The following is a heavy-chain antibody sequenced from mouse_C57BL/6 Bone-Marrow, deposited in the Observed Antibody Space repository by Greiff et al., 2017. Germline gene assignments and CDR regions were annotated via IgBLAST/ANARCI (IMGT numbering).Heavy chain of an antibody. J-gene: IGHJ4*01. Sequence: QVQLQQSGAELVRPGTSVKMSCKASGYTFTNYWIGWAKQRPGHGLEWIGDIYPGGGYTNYNEKFKGKGTLTAAKSSSTAYMQFSSLTSEDSAIYYCARGDYYNYYAMDYWGQGTSVTVSS. CDR3: ARGDYYNYYAMDY. V-gene: IGHV1-63*01. CDR1: GYTFTNYW. CDR2: IYPGGGYT. D-gene: IGHD1-1*01.